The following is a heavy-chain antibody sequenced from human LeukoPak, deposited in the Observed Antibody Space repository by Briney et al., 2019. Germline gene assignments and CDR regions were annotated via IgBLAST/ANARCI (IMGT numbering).Heavy chain of an antibody. Sequence: PGGPLRLSCAASGFTFSSYWMSWVRQAPGKGLEWVANIKQDGSEKYYVDSVKGRFTISRDNARNSLYLQMNSLRAEDTAVYYCARFCSGGSCYHDYWGQGTLVTVSS. D-gene: IGHD2-15*01. CDR1: GFTFSSYW. V-gene: IGHV3-7*04. J-gene: IGHJ4*02. CDR2: IKQDGSEK. CDR3: ARFCSGGSCYHDY.